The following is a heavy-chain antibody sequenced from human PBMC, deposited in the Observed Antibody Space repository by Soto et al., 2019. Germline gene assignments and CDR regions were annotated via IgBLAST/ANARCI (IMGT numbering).Heavy chain of an antibody. Sequence: QITLKESGPPLVRPAQTLTLTCAFSGFSLTTTSMGVAWIRQPPGKALEWLALIYWDDDQRYSPSLKDRLTISKDTSRSRVVLTSSNMNPEDTGTYFCAHAGDYVLLSFDHWGPGTLGTVSS. V-gene: IGHV2-5*02. D-gene: IGHD4-17*01. CDR1: GFSLTTTSMG. J-gene: IGHJ4*02. CDR3: AHAGDYVLLSFDH. CDR2: IYWDDDQ.